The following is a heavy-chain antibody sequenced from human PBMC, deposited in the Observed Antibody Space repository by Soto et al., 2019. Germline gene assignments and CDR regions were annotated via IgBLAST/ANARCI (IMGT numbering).Heavy chain of an antibody. J-gene: IGHJ4*02. CDR3: ARHGYSYGL. V-gene: IGHV4-39*01. D-gene: IGHD5-18*01. CDR1: GGSISSSSYY. CDR2: FYYSGST. Sequence: QLQLQESGPGLVKPSETLSLTCTVSGGSISSSSYYWGWIRQPPGKGLEWIGSFYYSGSTYYNPSLTRPVTISLDPSKNQFSLQLSSVTAADTAVYYCARHGYSYGLWGQGTLVTVSS.